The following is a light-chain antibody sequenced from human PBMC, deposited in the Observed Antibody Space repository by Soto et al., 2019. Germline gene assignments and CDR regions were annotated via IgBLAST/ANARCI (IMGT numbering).Light chain of an antibody. CDR1: SEVSGW. V-gene: IGKV1-12*01. CDR3: QQGKSFPFT. CDR2: TVS. J-gene: IGKJ3*01. Sequence: IQMTQSPSSVSASVGDTVTLSCQTSSEVSGWLGWYQQKPGKAPKLLIYTVSTLQSGVPSRFIGSGSGTDFSLTITNLQPEDFATYFCQQGKSFPFTFGPGSKVDIK.